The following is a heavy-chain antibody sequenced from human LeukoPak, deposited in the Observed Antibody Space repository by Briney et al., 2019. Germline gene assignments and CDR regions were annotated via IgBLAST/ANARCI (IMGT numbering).Heavy chain of an antibody. CDR3: ARVDGPVSGYDN. CDR2: IYYSGST. V-gene: IGHV4-39*01. Sequence: PSETLSLTCAHSGGSISSSKYYWVWIRQPPGKGLEWIGSIYYSGSTYYNPSLKSRVTISVDTSKNQFSLKLSSVTAADTAVYYCARVDGPVSGYDNWGQGTLVTVSS. J-gene: IGHJ4*02. CDR1: GGSISSSKYY. D-gene: IGHD5-12*01.